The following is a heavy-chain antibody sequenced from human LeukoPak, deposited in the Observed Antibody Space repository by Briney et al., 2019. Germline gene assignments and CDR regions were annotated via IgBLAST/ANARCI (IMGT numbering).Heavy chain of an antibody. Sequence: ASETLSLTCAVSGGSISSGGYSWSWIRQPPGKGLEWIGYIYHSGSTYYNPSLKSRVTISVDRSKNQFSLKLSSVTAADTAVYYCARGSPPDYGNYVDYWGQGTLVTVSS. J-gene: IGHJ4*02. V-gene: IGHV4-30-2*01. CDR1: GGSISSGGYS. CDR3: ARGSPPDYGNYVDY. D-gene: IGHD4-17*01. CDR2: IYHSGST.